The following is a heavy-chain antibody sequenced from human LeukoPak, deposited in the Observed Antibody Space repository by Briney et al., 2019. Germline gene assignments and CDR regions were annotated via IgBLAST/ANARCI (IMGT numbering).Heavy chain of an antibody. Sequence: PGGSLRLSCEASGFTFSSYSVNWVRQAPGKGVECVSSISSSIRQVYYADSVRGRVTTSTENAKNSLYLQINTLRAQDTAVYDCARGRGLAGPLDYWGQGNLVTVSS. D-gene: IGHD3-10*01. V-gene: IGHV3-21*03. J-gene: IGHJ4*02. CDR1: GFTFSSYS. CDR3: ARGRGLAGPLDY. CDR2: ISSSIRQV.